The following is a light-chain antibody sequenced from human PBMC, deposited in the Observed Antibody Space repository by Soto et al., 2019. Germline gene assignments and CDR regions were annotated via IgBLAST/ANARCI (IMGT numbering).Light chain of an antibody. V-gene: IGLV2-11*01. J-gene: IGLJ3*02. CDR1: SSDVGGYNF. CDR2: DVT. Sequence: QSALTQPRSVSGSPGQSVTISCTGTSSDVGGYNFVSWYQQYPGKAPKVIIYDVTKRPSGVPDRFSGSESGNTASLTISGLQAEDEADYFCCSYAGTYTLWVFGGGTKLTVL. CDR3: CSYAGTYTLWV.